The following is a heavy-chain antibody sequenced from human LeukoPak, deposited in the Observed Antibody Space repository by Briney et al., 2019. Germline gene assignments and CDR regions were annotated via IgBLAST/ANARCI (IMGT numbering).Heavy chain of an antibody. CDR3: AKGSYYFDY. J-gene: IGHJ4*02. CDR1: GSTFSNYG. CDR2: ISYDGSNK. V-gene: IGHV3-30*18. D-gene: IGHD2-15*01. Sequence: PGGSLRLSCAASGSTFSNYGMHWVRQAPGKGLEWVAVISYDGSNKNYGDSVKGRFTTSRDISKNTLYLQMNSLRAEDTAVYYCAKGSYYFDYWGQGTLVTVPS.